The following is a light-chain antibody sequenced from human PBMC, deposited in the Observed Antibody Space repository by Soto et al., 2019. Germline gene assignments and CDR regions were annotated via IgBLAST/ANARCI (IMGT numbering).Light chain of an antibody. Sequence: VMTQTPLSSPVTLGQPASISCRSSQSLVHSDGNTYLSWFQERPGQSPRLLIYKIPNLLFGVPDRFSGSGAGTGFTLKINRVEAEDGGLYYCMKATQFPRTFGQGTNVEIK. CDR3: MKATQFPRT. CDR1: QSLVHSDGNTY. V-gene: IGKV2-24*01. J-gene: IGKJ1*01. CDR2: KIP.